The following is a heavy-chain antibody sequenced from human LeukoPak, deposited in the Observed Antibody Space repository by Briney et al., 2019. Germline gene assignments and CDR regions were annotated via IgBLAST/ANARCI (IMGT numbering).Heavy chain of an antibody. J-gene: IGHJ6*04. CDR2: ISWDGGST. V-gene: IGHV3-43D*04. CDR1: GFTFDDYA. Sequence: GGSLGLSCAASGFTFDDYAMHWVRQAPGKGLEWVSLISWDGGSTYYADSVKGRFTISRDNSKNSLYLQMNSLRAEDTALYYCAKDPSGSGSYYGMDVWGKGTTVTVSS. D-gene: IGHD3-10*01. CDR3: AKDPSGSGSYYGMDV.